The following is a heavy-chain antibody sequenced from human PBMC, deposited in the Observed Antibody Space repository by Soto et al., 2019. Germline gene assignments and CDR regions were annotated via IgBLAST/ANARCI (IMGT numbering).Heavy chain of an antibody. CDR1: GFNFISYG. J-gene: IGHJ6*02. Sequence: GGSLRLSCAASGFNFISYGIHWVRQAPGKGLEWVAVVSYDGSDKYFADSVKGRFTISRDNSKDTVYLQMNSLRPEDTAVYYCAKDFGDIVVEPAPILYYGMDVWGQGTTVTVSS. CDR3: AKDFGDIVVEPAPILYYGMDV. CDR2: VSYDGSDK. V-gene: IGHV3-30*18. D-gene: IGHD2-2*02.